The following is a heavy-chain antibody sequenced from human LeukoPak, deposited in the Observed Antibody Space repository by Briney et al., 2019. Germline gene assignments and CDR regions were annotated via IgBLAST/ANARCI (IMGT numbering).Heavy chain of an antibody. D-gene: IGHD6-19*01. J-gene: IGHJ3*02. Sequence: SQTLSLTCAISGDSVSSNNAAWNWIRQSPSRGLEWLGKTYYRSKWYDDYAVSVKSRITINPDTSKNQFTLKMNSVTPEDTAVYYCAREAGSTGPVGAFDIWGQGTRVSVSS. CDR2: TYYRSKWYD. CDR1: GDSVSSNNAA. CDR3: AREAGSTGPVGAFDI. V-gene: IGHV6-1*01.